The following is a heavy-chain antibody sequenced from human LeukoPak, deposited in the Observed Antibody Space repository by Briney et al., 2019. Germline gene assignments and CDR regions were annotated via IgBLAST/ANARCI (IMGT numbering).Heavy chain of an antibody. CDR2: IYHSGST. CDR3: ARPLSVAAAASSAFDI. Sequence: ASQTLSLTCTVSGGSISSGGYYWSWIRQPPGKGLEWIGYIYHSGSTYYNPSLKSRVTISVDRSKNQFSLKLSSVTAADTAVYYCARPLSVAAAASSAFDIRGQGTMVTVSS. V-gene: IGHV4-30-2*01. D-gene: IGHD6-13*01. CDR1: GGSISSGGYY. J-gene: IGHJ3*02.